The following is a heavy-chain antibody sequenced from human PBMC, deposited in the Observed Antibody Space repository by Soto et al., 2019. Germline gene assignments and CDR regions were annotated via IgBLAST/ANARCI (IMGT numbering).Heavy chain of an antibody. CDR1: GFTFSSYS. J-gene: IGHJ4*02. V-gene: IGHV3-21*01. D-gene: IGHD3-9*01. CDR3: ARDRSLDAAFDY. CDR2: ISSSSSYI. Sequence: EVQLVESGGGLVKPGGSLRLSYAASGFTFSSYSMNWVRQAPGKGLEWVSSISSSSSYIYYADSVKGRFTISRDNAKNSLYLQMNSLRAEDTAVYYCARDRSLDAAFDYWGQGTLVTVSS.